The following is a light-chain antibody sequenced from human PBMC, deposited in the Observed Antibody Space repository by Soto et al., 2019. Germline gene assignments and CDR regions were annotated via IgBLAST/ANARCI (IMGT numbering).Light chain of an antibody. Sequence: QSALAQPASVSGSPGQSITISCTGSGSDIATFNYVSWYQQYPGKAPKLLIYQVTSRASGVSHRFSGSTSGNTAALTISGLQPEDEAEYYCNSYSSTSFYVFGTGTKVTVL. CDR1: GSDIATFNY. J-gene: IGLJ1*01. CDR2: QVT. V-gene: IGLV2-14*01. CDR3: NSYSSTSFYV.